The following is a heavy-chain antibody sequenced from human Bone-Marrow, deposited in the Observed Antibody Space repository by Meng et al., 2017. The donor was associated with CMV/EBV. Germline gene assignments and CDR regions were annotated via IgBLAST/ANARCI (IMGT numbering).Heavy chain of an antibody. CDR3: ASDYYDSSGYPN. CDR1: GFTFSSYE. J-gene: IGHJ4*02. Sequence: GGSLRLSCAASGFTFSSYEMNWVRQVPGKGLEWVSYISSSGSTIYYADSVKGRFTISRDNAKNSLYLQMNSLRAEDTAVYYCASDYYDSSGYPNWGQGTLVTVSS. CDR2: ISSSGSTI. D-gene: IGHD3-22*01. V-gene: IGHV3-48*03.